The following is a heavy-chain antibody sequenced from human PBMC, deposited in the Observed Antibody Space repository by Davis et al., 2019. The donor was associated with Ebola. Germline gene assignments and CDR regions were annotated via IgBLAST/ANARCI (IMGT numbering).Heavy chain of an antibody. D-gene: IGHD4-17*01. V-gene: IGHV3-30-3*01. CDR1: GFTFSSYA. CDR2: ISYDGSNK. J-gene: IGHJ6*02. Sequence: GESLKISCAASGFTFSSYAMHWVRQAPGKGLEWVAVISYDGSNKYYADSVKGRFTISRDNSKNTLYLQMNSLRAEDTAVYYCARDSSTYGDYYYYYGMDVWGQGTTVTVSS. CDR3: ARDSSTYGDYYYYYGMDV.